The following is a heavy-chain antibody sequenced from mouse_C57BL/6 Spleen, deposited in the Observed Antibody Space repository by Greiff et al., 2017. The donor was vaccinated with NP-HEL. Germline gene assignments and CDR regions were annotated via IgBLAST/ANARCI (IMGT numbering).Heavy chain of an antibody. V-gene: IGHV1-15*01. D-gene: IGHD1-1*01. CDR1: GYTFTDYE. CDR3: TRAVVAFDY. J-gene: IGHJ2*01. Sequence: VQLVESGAELVRPGASVTLSCKASGYTFTDYEMHWVKQTPVHGLEWIGAIDPETGGTAYNQKFKGEAILTADKSSSTAYMELRSLTSEDSAVYYCTRAVVAFDYWGQGTTLTVSS. CDR2: IDPETGGT.